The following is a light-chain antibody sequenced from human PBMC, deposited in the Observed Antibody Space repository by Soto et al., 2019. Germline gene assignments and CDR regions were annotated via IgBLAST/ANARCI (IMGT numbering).Light chain of an antibody. CDR1: SSNIGNNY. CDR2: DNN. J-gene: IGLJ2*01. CDR3: RTCDSSLSDH. V-gene: IGLV1-51*01. Sequence: QSVLTQPPSVSAAPGQKVTISCSGSSSNIGNNYVSWYQQLPGTAPKLLIYDNNKRPSGIPDRFSGSKSGTSATLGITGLQTEDEADYYCRTCDSSLSDHFGGGTQLTVL.